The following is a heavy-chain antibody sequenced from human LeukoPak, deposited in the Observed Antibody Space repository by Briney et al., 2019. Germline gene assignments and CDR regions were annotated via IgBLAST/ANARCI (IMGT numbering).Heavy chain of an antibody. CDR2: IYHSGST. D-gene: IGHD3-10*01. J-gene: IGHJ4*02. V-gene: IGHV4-38-2*01. CDR1: GYSISSSYY. CDR3: ARFGVREVKIDY. Sequence: SETLSVTCAVSGYSISSSYYWGWIRQPPGKGLEWIGSIYHSGSTYYNPSLKSRVTISVDTSKNQFSLKLSSVTAADTAVYYCARFGVREVKIDYWGQGTLVTVSS.